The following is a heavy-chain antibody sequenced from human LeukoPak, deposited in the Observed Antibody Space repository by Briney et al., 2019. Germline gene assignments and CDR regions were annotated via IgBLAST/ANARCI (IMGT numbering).Heavy chain of an antibody. CDR1: GFTFSSYV. J-gene: IGHJ3*02. D-gene: IGHD2-15*01. CDR3: VRVWVVAATPDAFDI. Sequence: PGGSLRLSCAASGFTFSSYVMSWVRQAPGKGLEWVSAISGSGGSTYYADSVKGRFTTSRDNSKNTLYLQMNSLRAEDTAVYYCVRVWVVAATPDAFDIWGQGTMVTVSS. CDR2: ISGSGGST. V-gene: IGHV3-23*01.